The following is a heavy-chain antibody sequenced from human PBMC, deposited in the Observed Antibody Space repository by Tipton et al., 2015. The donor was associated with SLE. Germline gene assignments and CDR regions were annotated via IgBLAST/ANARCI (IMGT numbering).Heavy chain of an antibody. V-gene: IGHV4-39*07. Sequence: TLSLTCPVSGGSLRSSSKYWSWIRQPPGKGLEWIGSIYYTGTTTYYNSFLKSRVTMSVDTSKNQFSLRLTSVIAADTAVYYCARLHGYSYGLNWFDPWGQGTLISVSS. CDR3: ARLHGYSYGLNWFDP. J-gene: IGHJ5*02. CDR1: GGSLRSSSKY. CDR2: IYYTGTTT. D-gene: IGHD5-18*01.